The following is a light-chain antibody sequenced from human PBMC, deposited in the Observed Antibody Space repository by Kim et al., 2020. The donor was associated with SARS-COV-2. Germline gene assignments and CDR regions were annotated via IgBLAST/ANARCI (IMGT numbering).Light chain of an antibody. Sequence: QSITISCTGTSSDVGGYNYVSWYQQHPGKAPKLMIYDVSNRPSGVSNRGSGDKAGNTASLTISGRQAEDEADYYCSSYTSSRTLVFGGGTQLTVL. J-gene: IGLJ3*02. CDR1: SSDVGGYNY. CDR3: SSYTSSRTLV. CDR2: DVS. V-gene: IGLV2-14*03.